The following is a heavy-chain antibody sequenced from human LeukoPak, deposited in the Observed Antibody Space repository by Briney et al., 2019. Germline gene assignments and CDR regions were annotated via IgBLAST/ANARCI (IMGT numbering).Heavy chain of an antibody. CDR3: AKDITGTLGY. V-gene: IGHV3-7*01. CDR1: GFSINNYW. Sequence: GGSLRLSCAASGFSINNYWMSWVRQLPGKGLEWVANINQDGTEKYYVDSVKGRFTISRDNAKNSLDLQMNSLRAEDTAVYYCAKDITGTLGYWGQGTLVTVSS. CDR2: INQDGTEK. D-gene: IGHD1-20*01. J-gene: IGHJ4*02.